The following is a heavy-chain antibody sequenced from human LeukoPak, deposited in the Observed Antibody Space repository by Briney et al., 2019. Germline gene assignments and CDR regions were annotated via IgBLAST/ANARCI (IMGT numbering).Heavy chain of an antibody. J-gene: IGHJ6*04. Sequence: GGSLRLSCAASGFTFSSYWMRWVRQAPGKGLEWVANIKKDGSEKYYVDSVKGRFTISRDNAKNSLYLHMNSLRAEDTAVYYCAELGITMIGGVWGKGTTVTISS. D-gene: IGHD3-10*02. V-gene: IGHV3-7*01. CDR1: GFTFSSYW. CDR2: IKKDGSEK. CDR3: AELGITMIGGV.